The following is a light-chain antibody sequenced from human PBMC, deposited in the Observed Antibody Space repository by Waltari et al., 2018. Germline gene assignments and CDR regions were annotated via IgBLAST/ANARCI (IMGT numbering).Light chain of an antibody. CDR1: QRVSRY. V-gene: IGKV3-20*01. CDR2: DTS. J-gene: IGKJ1*01. CDR3: QKYGTLPAT. Sequence: EVVLTQSPGTLSLSPGERATLPCRASQRVSRYLAWYQQKPGQAPRLLIYDTSTRATGIPDRFSGSGSGTDFSLTISRLDPEDFAVYYCQKYGTLPATFGQGTKVEVK.